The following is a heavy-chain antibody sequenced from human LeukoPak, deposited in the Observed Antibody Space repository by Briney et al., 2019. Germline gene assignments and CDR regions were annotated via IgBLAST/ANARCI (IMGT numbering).Heavy chain of an antibody. D-gene: IGHD6-19*01. CDR3: AKGSKAVLFTRDHYMDV. CDR2: IYSGGST. Sequence: GGSLRLSCAASGFTVSSNYMSWVRQAPGKGLEWVSVIYSGGSTYYADSVKGRFTISRDNSKNTLYLQMNSLRAEDTAVYFCAKGSKAVLFTRDHYMDVWGKGTTVTISS. V-gene: IGHV3-53*05. CDR1: GFTVSSNY. J-gene: IGHJ6*03.